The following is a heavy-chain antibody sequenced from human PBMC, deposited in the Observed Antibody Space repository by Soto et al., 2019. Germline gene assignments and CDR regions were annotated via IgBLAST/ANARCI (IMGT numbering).Heavy chain of an antibody. CDR1: GYTFTSYG. V-gene: IGHV1-18*01. D-gene: IGHD5-12*01. Sequence: QVQLVQSGAEVKKPGASVKVSCKASGYTFTSYGINWVRQAPGQGLEWMGWISAYNGNTHYAQKLQGRVTMTTDTPTGTAYMALRSLRSDDTAVYYCARVQSGYDFAYWGQGTLVTVSS. CDR2: ISAYNGNT. J-gene: IGHJ4*02. CDR3: ARVQSGYDFAY.